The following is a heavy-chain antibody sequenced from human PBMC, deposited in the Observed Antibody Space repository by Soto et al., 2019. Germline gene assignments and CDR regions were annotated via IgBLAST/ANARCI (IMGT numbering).Heavy chain of an antibody. CDR3: TTDVAGAYGGDY. D-gene: IGHD3-16*01. J-gene: IGHJ4*02. Sequence: EVQLVESGGNLVNPGGSLRLSCATSGLTFSGAWLSWVRQAPGKGLEWVGRIEGKVDGGATDYAAPVKGRFVISRDYSNDTLYLQITSLKTEDTAVYFCTTDVAGAYGGDYWGQGTLVTVSS. V-gene: IGHV3-15*04. CDR2: IEGKVDGGAT. CDR1: GLTFSGAW.